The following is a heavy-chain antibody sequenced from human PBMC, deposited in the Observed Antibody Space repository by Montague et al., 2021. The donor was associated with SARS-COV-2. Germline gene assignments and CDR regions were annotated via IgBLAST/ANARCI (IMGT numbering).Heavy chain of an antibody. D-gene: IGHD2-2*01. CDR3: ARHLAISGPAAVSDY. CDR2: IHYSGIT. J-gene: IGHJ4*02. V-gene: IGHV4-39*01. Sequence: SETLSPTRTLSGDSISSGYFYWGWIRQPPGKGLEWVGTIHYSGITYYXPSLKSRVTISVDTSRNQFSLKLSSVTAADTAIYYCARHLAISGPAAVSDYWGQGTLVTVSS. CDR1: GDSISSGYFY.